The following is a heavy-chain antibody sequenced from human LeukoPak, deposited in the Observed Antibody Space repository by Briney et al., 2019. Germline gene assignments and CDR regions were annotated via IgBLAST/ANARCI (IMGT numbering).Heavy chain of an antibody. CDR3: ARGLAPPGVINLNWFDS. V-gene: IGHV1-69*13. Sequence: PVKVSCKASGGTFSSYAISWVRQAPGQGLEWMGGIIPMYGTTNYAQKFQGRVTIIADESTSTAYMELSSLTSEDTAVYYCARGLAPPGVINLNWFDSWGQGTLVTVSS. CDR1: GGTFSSYA. D-gene: IGHD3-16*02. J-gene: IGHJ5*01. CDR2: IIPMYGTT.